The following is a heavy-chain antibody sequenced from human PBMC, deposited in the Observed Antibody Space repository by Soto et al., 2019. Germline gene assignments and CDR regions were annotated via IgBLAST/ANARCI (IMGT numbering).Heavy chain of an antibody. CDR1: GYTFTSYD. CDR3: ARVNEWLGALEY. J-gene: IGHJ4*02. V-gene: IGHV1-8*01. Sequence: QVQLVQSGAEVKKPGASVTVSCKASGYTFTSYDINRVRQATGQGLEWMGWMNPNSGNTGYAHKFQGRVTMTRNTSINSAYMELSSLRSEDTAVYYCARVNEWLGALEYWGQGTLVTGSS. CDR2: MNPNSGNT. D-gene: IGHD6-19*01.